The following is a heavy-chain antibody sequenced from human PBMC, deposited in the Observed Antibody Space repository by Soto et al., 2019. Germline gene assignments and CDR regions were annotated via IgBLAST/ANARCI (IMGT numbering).Heavy chain of an antibody. CDR3: ARERTFGENNHNYMDV. Sequence: QVQLVESGGGVVQPGGSLRLSCAASAFTFSRHGMYWVRQAPGKGLQWGGVIWSDGSNQRYAESVKGRFTISRDNSKNTLYLQMNSLRAEDTAVYYCARERTFGENNHNYMDVWGTGITVTVSS. CDR2: IWSDGSNQ. D-gene: IGHD3-10*01. CDR1: AFTFSRHG. J-gene: IGHJ6*03. V-gene: IGHV3-33*07.